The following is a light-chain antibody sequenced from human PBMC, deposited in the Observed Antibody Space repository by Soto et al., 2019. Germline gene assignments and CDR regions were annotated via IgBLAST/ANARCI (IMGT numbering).Light chain of an antibody. CDR2: DAR. J-gene: IGLJ1*01. Sequence: SYELTQPPSVSVAPGQTATISCGGDDVGGKSVQWYQQKPGQAPVLVLYDARDRPSGIPERFSGSNSGNTATLTISWVEAGDEADFYRQVWDTTTDQYIFGSGTKVTVL. CDR1: DVGGKS. V-gene: IGLV3-21*02. CDR3: QVWDTTTDQYI.